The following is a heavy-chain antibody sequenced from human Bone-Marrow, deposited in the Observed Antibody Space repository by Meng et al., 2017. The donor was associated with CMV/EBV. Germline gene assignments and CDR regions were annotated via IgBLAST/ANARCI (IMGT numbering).Heavy chain of an antibody. V-gene: IGHV1-69*10. Sequence: SVKVSCKASGGTFSSYAISWVRQAPGQGLEWMGGIIPIFDIANYAQKFQGRVTMTRNTSISTAYMELSSLRSEDTAVYYCASGNLNRITIFGVAYDAFDIWGQGTMVTVSS. CDR1: GGTFSSYA. J-gene: IGHJ3*02. CDR3: ASGNLNRITIFGVAYDAFDI. CDR2: IIPIFDIA. D-gene: IGHD3-3*01.